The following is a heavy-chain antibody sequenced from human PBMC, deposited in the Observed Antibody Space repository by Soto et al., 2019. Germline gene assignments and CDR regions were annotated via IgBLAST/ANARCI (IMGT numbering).Heavy chain of an antibody. D-gene: IGHD4-17*01. CDR3: ARQGSYGDHDY. V-gene: IGHV3-21*01. Sequence: EVQLVESGGGLVKPGGSLRLSCAASGFTFSSYSINWVRQAPGKGLEWVSSISSSSSYIYYADSVKGRFTISRDNAKNALYLQMNSLRAEDTAMYYCARQGSYGDHDYWGQGTLVTVSS. CDR2: ISSSSSYI. CDR1: GFTFSSYS. J-gene: IGHJ4*02.